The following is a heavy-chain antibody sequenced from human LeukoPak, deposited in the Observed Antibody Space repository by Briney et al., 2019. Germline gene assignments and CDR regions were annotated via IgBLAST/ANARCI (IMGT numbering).Heavy chain of an antibody. CDR2: IRSKAYGGTT. D-gene: IGHD2-15*01. CDR1: GFTFGDYA. CDR3: TRENCSGGSCSSWFDP. J-gene: IGHJ5*02. Sequence: HTGGSLRLSCTASGFTFGDYAMSWVRQAPGKGLEWVGLIRSKAYGGTTEYAESVKGRFTISRDDSKSIAYLQMNSLKTEDTAVYYCTRENCSGGSCSSWFDPWGQGTLVTVSS. V-gene: IGHV3-49*04.